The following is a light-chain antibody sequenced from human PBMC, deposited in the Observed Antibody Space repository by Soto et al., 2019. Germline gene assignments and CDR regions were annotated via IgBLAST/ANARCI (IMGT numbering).Light chain of an antibody. CDR3: QHSYNTQFA. CDR1: QSISSY. J-gene: IGKJ3*01. CDR2: AAS. Sequence: GDRVTITCRASQSISSYLNWYQQKPGKVPKLLIYAASSLQSGVPSRFSGSGSGTDFTLTISSLQPEDFATYYCQHSYNTQFAFGPGTKVDIK. V-gene: IGKV1-39*01.